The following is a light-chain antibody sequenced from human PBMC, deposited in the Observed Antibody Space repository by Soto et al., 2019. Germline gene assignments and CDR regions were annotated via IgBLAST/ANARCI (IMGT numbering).Light chain of an antibody. CDR1: QSVLYSSNNKNY. Sequence: DIVMTQSPDSLAVSLGERATINCKSSQSVLYSSNNKNYLAWYQQKPGQPPKLLIYWASTQESGVPERFSGSGSGPSFTLTISSLQAEDVAVYSCQQHYSTPRTFGQGTKVAIK. CDR3: QQHYSTPRT. CDR2: WAS. V-gene: IGKV4-1*01. J-gene: IGKJ1*01.